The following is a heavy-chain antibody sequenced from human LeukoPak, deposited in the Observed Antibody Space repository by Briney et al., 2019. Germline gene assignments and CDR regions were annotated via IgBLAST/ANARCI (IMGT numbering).Heavy chain of an antibody. V-gene: IGHV3-23*01. J-gene: IGHJ4*02. Sequence: PGGSLRLSCAASGFTFSSYAMTWVRQAPGKGLEWVSVIGRYGGDIHYADSVEGRFTTSRDNAKNTLFLQMNSLRAEDTAVYYCTRDFDFSSAIWGQGTLVTVSS. D-gene: IGHD3-3*01. CDR3: TRDFDFSSAI. CDR1: GFTFSSYA. CDR2: IGRYGGDI.